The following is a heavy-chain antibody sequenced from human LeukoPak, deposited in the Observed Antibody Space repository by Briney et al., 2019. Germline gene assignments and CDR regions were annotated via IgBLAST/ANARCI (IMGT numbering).Heavy chain of an antibody. CDR2: IKQDGSEK. V-gene: IGHV3-7*01. J-gene: IGHJ4*02. CDR1: GFTFSSYW. D-gene: IGHD3-3*01. CDR3: ARGYYDFWSGYCHGFDY. Sequence: GSLRLSCAASGFTFSSYWMSWVRQAPGKGLEWVANIKQDGSEKYYVDSVKGRFTISRDNAKNSLYLQMNSLRAEDTAVYYCARGYYDFWSGYCHGFDYWGQGTLVTVSS.